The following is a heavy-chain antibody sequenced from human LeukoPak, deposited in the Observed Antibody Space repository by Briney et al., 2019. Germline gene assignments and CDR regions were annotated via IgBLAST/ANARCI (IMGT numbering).Heavy chain of an antibody. CDR3: ASRGSYGY. CDR1: GFTFSIYG. Sequence: GGTLRLSCAASGFTFSIYGMTWVRQAPGKGLEWVSAISGSGGSTYYADSVKGRFTISRDNSKNTLYLQMNSLRAEDTAVYYCASRGSYGYWGQGTLVTVSS. CDR2: ISGSGGST. J-gene: IGHJ4*02. D-gene: IGHD1-26*01. V-gene: IGHV3-23*01.